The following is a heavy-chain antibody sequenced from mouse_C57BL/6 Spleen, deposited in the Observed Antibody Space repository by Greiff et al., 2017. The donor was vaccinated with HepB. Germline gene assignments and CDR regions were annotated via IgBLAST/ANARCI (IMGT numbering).Heavy chain of an antibody. CDR1: GYTFTDYN. CDR3: ARGTLLGRGAMDY. CDR2: INPNNGGT. V-gene: IGHV1-18*01. J-gene: IGHJ4*01. D-gene: IGHD4-1*01. Sequence: VQLQQSGPELVKPGASVKIPCKASGYTFTDYNMDWVKQSHGKSLEWIGAINPNNGGTIYNQKFKGKATLTVDKSSSTAYMELRSLTSEDTAVYYCARGTLLGRGAMDYWGQGTSVTVSS.